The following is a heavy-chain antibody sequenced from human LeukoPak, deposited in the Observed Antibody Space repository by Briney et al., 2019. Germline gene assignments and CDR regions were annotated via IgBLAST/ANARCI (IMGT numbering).Heavy chain of an antibody. J-gene: IGHJ3*02. CDR3: ARDSRGYYDSSGVYREGAFDI. CDR2: ISAYNGNT. V-gene: IGHV1-18*01. Sequence: GASVKVSCKASGYTFTSYGISWVRQAPGQGLEWMGWISAYNGNTNYAQKLQGRVTMTTDTSTSTAYMELRSLRSDDTAVYYCARDSRGYYDSSGVYREGAFDIWGQGTMVTVSS. CDR1: GYTFTSYG. D-gene: IGHD3-22*01.